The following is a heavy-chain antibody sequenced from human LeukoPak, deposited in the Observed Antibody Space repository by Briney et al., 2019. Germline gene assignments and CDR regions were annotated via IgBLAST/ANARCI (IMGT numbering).Heavy chain of an antibody. Sequence: GGSLRLSCAASGFTFSSFTMNRVRQAPGKGLEWVSSISSSSSYIYYADSLKGRFTISRDNAKNSLYLQMNSLRVEDTAVYYCARAHNWKYGTFDYWGQGTLVTVSS. CDR2: ISSSSSYI. CDR3: ARAHNWKYGTFDY. D-gene: IGHD1-20*01. CDR1: GFTFSSFT. J-gene: IGHJ4*02. V-gene: IGHV3-21*01.